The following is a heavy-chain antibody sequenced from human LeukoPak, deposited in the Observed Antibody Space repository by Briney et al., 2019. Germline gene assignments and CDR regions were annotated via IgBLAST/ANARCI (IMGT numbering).Heavy chain of an antibody. D-gene: IGHD6-6*01. V-gene: IGHV3-30*01. CDR2: ISYDGSNK. Sequence: GGSLRLSYAASGFTFSSYAMHWVRQAPGKGLEWVAVISYDGSNKYCADSVKGRFTISRDNSKNTLYLQMNSLRAEDTAVYYCARLARPSDYWGQGTLVTVSS. J-gene: IGHJ4*02. CDR3: ARLARPSDY. CDR1: GFTFSSYA.